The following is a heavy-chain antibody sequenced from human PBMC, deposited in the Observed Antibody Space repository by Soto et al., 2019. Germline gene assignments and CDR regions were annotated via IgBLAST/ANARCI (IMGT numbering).Heavy chain of an antibody. Sequence: EVQLLESGGGLVQPGGSLRLSCAASGFTFSSYAMSWVRQAPGKGLEWVSAISGSGGSTYYADSVKGRFTMSRDNSKNTLYLQMNSLRGEDTAVYYCAKDRITIFGVVSPYLFDPWGQGTLVTVSS. CDR2: ISGSGGST. V-gene: IGHV3-23*01. CDR1: GFTFSSYA. D-gene: IGHD3-3*01. J-gene: IGHJ5*02. CDR3: AKDRITIFGVVSPYLFDP.